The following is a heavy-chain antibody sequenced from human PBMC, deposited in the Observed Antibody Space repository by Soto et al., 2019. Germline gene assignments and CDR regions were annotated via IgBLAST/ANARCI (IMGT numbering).Heavy chain of an antibody. CDR2: IFYSGTT. J-gene: IGHJ3*02. CDR1: SGSISSGGSS. D-gene: IGHD2-2*01. V-gene: IGHV4-31*03. Sequence: QVQLQESGPGLVRPSQTLSLTCTVCSGSISSGGSSWSWIRQHPGKGLEWIGYIFYSGTTYYNPSLQSRVTISVDTSKNQFSLKLSSVTAADTAVYYCASYCISTSCYPGDDAFDIWGQGTLVTVSS. CDR3: ASYCISTSCYPGDDAFDI.